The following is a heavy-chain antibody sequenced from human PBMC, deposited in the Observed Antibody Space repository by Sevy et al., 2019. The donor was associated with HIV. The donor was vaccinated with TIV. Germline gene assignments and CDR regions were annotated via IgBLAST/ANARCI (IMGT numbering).Heavy chain of an antibody. CDR1: GFTFRNAW. D-gene: IGHD5-18*01. CDR2: IVNDPDGGTT. V-gene: IGHV3-15*04. Sequence: GGSLRLSCVASGFTFRNAWMTWVRQVPGKGLEWVGRIVNDPDGGTTDYAAPVKGRFIISRDDSKNTLYLQMNSLKTEDTAVYYCSTDIVVQAGYSYDFSRINPDFSHNSGADVWGEGTTVIVS. J-gene: IGHJ6*02. CDR3: STDIVVQAGYSYDFSRINPDFSHNSGADV.